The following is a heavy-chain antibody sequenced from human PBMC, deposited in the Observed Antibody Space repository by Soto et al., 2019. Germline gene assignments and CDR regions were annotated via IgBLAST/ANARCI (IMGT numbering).Heavy chain of an antibody. CDR1: GFTFSSFG. D-gene: IGHD3-22*01. Sequence: PGGSLRLSCAASGFTFSSFGMHWVRQAPGKGLEWVAVIWYDGSNIHYADSVKGRFTISRDNSRNTLYLQMNSLRAEDTAVYYCARSYYDSSGYIPFDYWGQGTLVTVSS. V-gene: IGHV3-33*01. J-gene: IGHJ4*02. CDR3: ARSYYDSSGYIPFDY. CDR2: IWYDGSNI.